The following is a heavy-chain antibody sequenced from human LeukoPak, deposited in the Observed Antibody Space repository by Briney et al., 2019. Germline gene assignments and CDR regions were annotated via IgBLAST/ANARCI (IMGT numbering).Heavy chain of an antibody. J-gene: IGHJ4*02. Sequence: GGSLRLSCAASGFTFRSYWMHWVRHAPGKGLEWVSAISGSGDSTYYADSVKGRFTISRDNSRNTLYLQMNSLRAGDTAVYYCAKSFRSTSLDYWGQGTLVTVSS. CDR1: GFTFRSYW. D-gene: IGHD2-2*01. CDR3: AKSFRSTSLDY. V-gene: IGHV3-23*01. CDR2: ISGSGDST.